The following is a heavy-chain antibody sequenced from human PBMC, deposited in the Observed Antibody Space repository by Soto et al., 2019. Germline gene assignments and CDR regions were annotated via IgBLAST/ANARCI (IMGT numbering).Heavy chain of an antibody. Sequence: XETLSLTCTVAGFSVNRGDYYWAWMRQPRGKGLEWIGSVYYSGGTHQNPSQSRFIISIDTAKNQISLRLKSVTAADTAVYYCARHFRSYSGGYHWFGYWGQGTLVTVSS. CDR3: ARHFRSYSGGYHWFGY. J-gene: IGHJ5*01. D-gene: IGHD3-22*01. V-gene: IGHV4-39*01. CDR1: GFSVNRGDYY. CDR2: VYYSGGT.